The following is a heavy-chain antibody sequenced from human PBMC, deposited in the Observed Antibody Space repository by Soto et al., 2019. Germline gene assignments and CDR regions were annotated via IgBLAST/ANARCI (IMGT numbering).Heavy chain of an antibody. V-gene: IGHV2-5*02. J-gene: IGHJ4*02. Sequence: QITLKESGPTLVKPTQTLTLTCTFSGFSLSTSGVGVGWIRQPPGKALEWLALIYWDDDKRYSPSLKSRLTITKDTSKNQVVLTMTNMDPVDTATYYCARVILTGSYFDYWGQGTLVTVSS. CDR2: IYWDDDK. CDR3: ARVILTGSYFDY. D-gene: IGHD3-9*01. CDR1: GFSLSTSGVG.